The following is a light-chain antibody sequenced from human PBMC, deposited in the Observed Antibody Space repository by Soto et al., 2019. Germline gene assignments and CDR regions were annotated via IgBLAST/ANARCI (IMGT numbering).Light chain of an antibody. J-gene: IGKJ1*01. CDR3: QQYGSSPKP. Sequence: EIVLTHSPGTLSLSPCERATLSFSASQSVSSSYLAWYQQNPGQAPRLLIYGAYSRATDIPDRFSGSGSGTDFTLTISRLETEDFAVYYCQQYGSSPKPFGQGTK. CDR1: QSVSSSY. V-gene: IGKV3-20*01. CDR2: GAY.